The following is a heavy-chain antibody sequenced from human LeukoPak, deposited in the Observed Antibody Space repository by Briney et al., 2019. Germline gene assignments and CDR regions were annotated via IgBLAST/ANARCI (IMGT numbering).Heavy chain of an antibody. D-gene: IGHD3-22*01. CDR3: ARDKVYDSSGYYSRLFDY. Sequence: GGSLRLSCAASGFTFSSYSMNWVRQAPGKGLEWVSSISSSSSYIYYADSVKGRFTISRDNAKNSLYLQMNSLRAEDTAVYYCARDKVYDSSGYYSRLFDYWGQGTLVTVSS. CDR2: ISSSSSYI. V-gene: IGHV3-21*01. CDR1: GFTFSSYS. J-gene: IGHJ4*02.